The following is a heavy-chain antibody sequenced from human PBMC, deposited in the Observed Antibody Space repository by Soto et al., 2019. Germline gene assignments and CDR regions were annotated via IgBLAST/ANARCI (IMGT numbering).Heavy chain of an antibody. CDR2: IVVGSGNT. J-gene: IGHJ5*02. CDR3: ARAMYYDYISGSYRFDP. V-gene: IGHV1-58*01. CDR1: GFTFTSSA. D-gene: IGHD3-16*02. Sequence: ASVKVSCKASGFTFTSSAVQWVRQARGQRLEWIGWIVVGSGNTNYAQKFQERVTITRDMSTSTAYMELSSLRSEDTAVYYCARAMYYDYISGSYRFDPWGQGTLVTVSS.